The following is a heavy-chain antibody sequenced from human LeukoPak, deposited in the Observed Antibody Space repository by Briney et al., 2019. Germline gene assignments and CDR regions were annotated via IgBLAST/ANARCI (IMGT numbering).Heavy chain of an antibody. CDR2: IYSGGST. CDR1: GFTVSSNY. V-gene: IGHV3-53*04. J-gene: IGHJ4*02. D-gene: IGHD6-19*01. Sequence: PGGSLRLSCVASGFTVSSNYMSWVRQAPGKGLEWVSVIYSGGSTYYADSVKGRFTISRHISQNTLYLQMNSLRAEDTAVYYCARVRLGSGWSLFDFWGQGTLVTVSS. CDR3: ARVRLGSGWSLFDF.